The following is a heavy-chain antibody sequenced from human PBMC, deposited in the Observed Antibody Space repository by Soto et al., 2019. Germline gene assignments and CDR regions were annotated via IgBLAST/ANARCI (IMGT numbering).Heavy chain of an antibody. CDR2: IIPIFGTA. CDR1: GGTFSSYA. J-gene: IGHJ5*02. CDR3: ARGRGYSGYDYYWFDP. Sequence: SVKVSCKASGGTFSSYAISWVRQAPGQGLEWMGGIIPIFGTANYAQKFQGRVTITADESTSTAYMELSSLRSEDTAVYYCARGRGYSGYDYYWFDPWGQGTLVTVS. D-gene: IGHD5-12*01. V-gene: IGHV1-69*13.